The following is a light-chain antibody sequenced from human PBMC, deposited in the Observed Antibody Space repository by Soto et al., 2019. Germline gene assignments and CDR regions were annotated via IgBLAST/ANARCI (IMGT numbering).Light chain of an antibody. V-gene: IGKV3-20*01. CDR3: QQYGSSPPVT. CDR2: GAS. Sequence: EIVLTQSPGTLSLSPGERATLSCRASQSVSSSYLAWYQQKPGQAPRLLIYGASSRATGIPGRFSGSGSGTDFTLTICRLEPEDFAVYYCQQYGSSPPVTFGQGTKVDIK. J-gene: IGKJ1*01. CDR1: QSVSSSY.